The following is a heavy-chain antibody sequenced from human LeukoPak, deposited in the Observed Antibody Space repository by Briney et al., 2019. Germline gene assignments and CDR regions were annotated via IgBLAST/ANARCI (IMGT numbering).Heavy chain of an antibody. Sequence: ASVKVSCKASGYTFTSYGISWVRQAPGQGLEWMGWISAYNGNTNYAQKLQGRVTMTTDTSTSTAYMELRSLRSDDTAVFYCARDLIRFLEWSPNWFDPWGQGTLVTVSS. CDR1: GYTFTSYG. V-gene: IGHV1-18*01. D-gene: IGHD3-3*01. CDR2: ISAYNGNT. J-gene: IGHJ5*02. CDR3: ARDLIRFLEWSPNWFDP.